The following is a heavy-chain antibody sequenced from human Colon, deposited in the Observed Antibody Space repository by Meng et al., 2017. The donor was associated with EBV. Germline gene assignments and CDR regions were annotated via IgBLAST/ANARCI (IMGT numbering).Heavy chain of an antibody. J-gene: IGHJ4*02. CDR2: VSYSGGT. CDR3: ARAVGPDCSSTSCPFDY. Sequence: VPPRGSGPGLFKPAGTLSLTCSVSGGSVSSETYYWNWIRQPPGKALEWIGYVSYSGGTNYNPSLKNRVTISVDTSKNQVSLRLSSVTAADTAVFYCARAVGPDCSSTSCPFDYWGQGTLVTVSS. D-gene: IGHD2-2*01. V-gene: IGHV4-61*01. CDR1: GGSVSSETYY.